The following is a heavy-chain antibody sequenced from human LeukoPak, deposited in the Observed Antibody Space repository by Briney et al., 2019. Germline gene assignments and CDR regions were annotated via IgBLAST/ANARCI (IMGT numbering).Heavy chain of an antibody. V-gene: IGHV5-10-1*01. Sequence: GESLKISCKGSGYSFTSYWISWVRQMPGKGLEWMGRIDPSDSYTKYSPSFQGHVTISGDESTSTAYLQWSSLEASDTAMYYCARHFLGELPDMDVWGQGTTVTVSS. J-gene: IGHJ6*02. CDR3: ARHFLGELPDMDV. CDR2: IDPSDSYT. D-gene: IGHD1-26*01. CDR1: GYSFTSYW.